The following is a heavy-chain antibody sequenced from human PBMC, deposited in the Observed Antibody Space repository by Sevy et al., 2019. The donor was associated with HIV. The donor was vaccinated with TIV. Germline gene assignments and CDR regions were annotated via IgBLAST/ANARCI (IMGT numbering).Heavy chain of an antibody. J-gene: IGHJ4*02. CDR3: AGDDDYGDYGTGFDY. D-gene: IGHD4-17*01. CDR2: ISSSSSTI. V-gene: IGHV3-48*02. Sequence: GGSLRLSCAASGFTFSSYSMNWVRQAPGKGLEWVSYISSSSSTIYYADSVKGRFTISRDNAKNSLYLQMNSLRDEDTAVYYCAGDDDYGDYGTGFDYWGQGTLVTVSS. CDR1: GFTFSSYS.